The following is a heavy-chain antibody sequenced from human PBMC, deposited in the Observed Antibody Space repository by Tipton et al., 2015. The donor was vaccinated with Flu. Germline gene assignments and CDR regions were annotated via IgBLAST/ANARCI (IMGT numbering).Heavy chain of an antibody. J-gene: IGHJ5*02. Sequence: TLSLTCTVSGGSISSSRYYWGWIRQPPGKGLEWIGSFYYSGRIHYNPSLKSRVTISVDTSQNQFSLKLSSVTAADTAVYYCARVRGYYYGSGSYYPGWFDPWGQGTLVTVSS. V-gene: IGHV4-39*07. D-gene: IGHD3-10*01. CDR1: GGSISSSRYY. CDR3: ARVRGYYYGSGSYYPGWFDP. CDR2: FYYSGRI.